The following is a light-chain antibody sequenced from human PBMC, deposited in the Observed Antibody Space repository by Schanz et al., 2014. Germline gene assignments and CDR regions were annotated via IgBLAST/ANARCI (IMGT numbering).Light chain of an antibody. J-gene: IGLJ3*02. CDR2: EVS. CDR1: SSDVGGYNY. CDR3: CSYAGSYTWV. V-gene: IGLV2-8*01. Sequence: QSALTQPASVSGCPGQSITIFCTGTSSDVGGYNYVSWYPQHPDKAPKLMIYEVSKRPSVVPDRFSGSKSGNTASLTVSGLQAEDEADYYCCSYAGSYTWVFGGGTKLTVL.